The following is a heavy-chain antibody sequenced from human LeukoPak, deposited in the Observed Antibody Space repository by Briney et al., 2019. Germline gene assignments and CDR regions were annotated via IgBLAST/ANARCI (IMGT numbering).Heavy chain of an antibody. J-gene: IGHJ4*02. CDR3: ARVVPTIFGVVADY. CDR2: VSISSGTI. V-gene: IGHV3-48*04. D-gene: IGHD3-3*01. CDR1: GFTFSGHN. Sequence: PGGSLRLSCAASGFTFSGHNMNWVRQAPGKGLEWISFVSISSGTIYYADSVNGRFRISRDNAKSSLDLEMNSLRAEDTAVYYCARVVPTIFGVVADYWGQGTLVTVSS.